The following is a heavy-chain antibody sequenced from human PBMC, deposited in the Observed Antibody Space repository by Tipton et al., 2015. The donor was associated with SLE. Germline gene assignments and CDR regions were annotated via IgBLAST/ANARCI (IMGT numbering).Heavy chain of an antibody. J-gene: IGHJ6*03. CDR1: GGSISPFY. CDR3: ATDGGAAAESYNYYMDV. D-gene: IGHD6-13*01. CDR2: IYFSGST. V-gene: IGHV4-59*01. Sequence: TLSLTCFVSGGSISPFYWAWIRQPPGRGLEWIGYIYFSGSTNYNPSLRSRVTMSVDTSNNQFSLKLSSVTAADTAVYYCATDGGAAAESYNYYMDVWGIGTTVTVSS.